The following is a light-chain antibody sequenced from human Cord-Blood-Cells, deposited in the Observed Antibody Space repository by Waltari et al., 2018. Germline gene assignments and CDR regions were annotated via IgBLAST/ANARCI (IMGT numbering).Light chain of an antibody. Sequence: QSALTQPRSVSGSPGQSVTISCTGTSSDVGGYNYVSWYHQHPGTATKLRIYDVSTRPSGVPDRFSGSKSGNTASLTISGLQAEDEADYYCCSYAGSYTWVFGGGTKLTVL. CDR2: DVS. J-gene: IGLJ3*02. CDR1: SSDVGGYNY. V-gene: IGLV2-11*01. CDR3: CSYAGSYTWV.